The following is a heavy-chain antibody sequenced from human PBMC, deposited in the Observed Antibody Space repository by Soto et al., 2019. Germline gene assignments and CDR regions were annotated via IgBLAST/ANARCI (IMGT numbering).Heavy chain of an antibody. V-gene: IGHV3-23*01. CDR2: ISGSGGTT. D-gene: IGHD1-1*01. Sequence: GVSLLLSCAPSAFTLSGYAMSWVRQAPGKGLEWVSAISGSGGTTHYADSVKGRFAISRDNSKNTLYLQMNSLRAEDTAVYYCAKVGTGYYSYYGMEVWGEGTT. J-gene: IGHJ6*02. CDR1: AFTLSGYA. CDR3: AKVGTGYYSYYGMEV.